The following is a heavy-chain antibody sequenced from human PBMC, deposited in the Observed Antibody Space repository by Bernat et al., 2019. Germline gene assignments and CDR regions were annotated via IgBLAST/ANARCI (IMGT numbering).Heavy chain of an antibody. V-gene: IGHV3-30-3*01. CDR2: ISYDGSNK. Sequence: QVQLVESGGGVVQPGRSLRLSCAASGFTFSSYAMHWVRQAPGKGLEWVAVISYDGSNKYYADSVKGRFTISRDNSKNTLYMQMYSLRAEDPAVYYCAREDYGDYEIDAFDIWGQGTMVTVSS. CDR3: AREDYGDYEIDAFDI. CDR1: GFTFSSYA. D-gene: IGHD4-17*01. J-gene: IGHJ3*02.